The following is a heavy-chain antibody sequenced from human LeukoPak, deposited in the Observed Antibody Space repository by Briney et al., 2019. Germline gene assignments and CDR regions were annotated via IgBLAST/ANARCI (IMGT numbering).Heavy chain of an antibody. CDR1: GGSISSYY. CDR2: IYYSGST. D-gene: IGHD4-17*01. CDR3: ASTHRDYGAIYYYYYMDV. J-gene: IGHJ6*03. V-gene: IGHV4-59*01. Sequence: SETLSLTCTVSGGSISSYYWSWIRQPPGKGLEWIGYIYYSGSTNYNPSLKSRVTISVDTSKNQFSLKLSSVTAADTAVYYCASTHRDYGAIYYYYYMDVWGKGTTVTVSS.